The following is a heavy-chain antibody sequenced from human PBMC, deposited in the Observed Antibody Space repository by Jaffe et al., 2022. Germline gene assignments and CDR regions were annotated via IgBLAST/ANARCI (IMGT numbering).Heavy chain of an antibody. V-gene: IGHV3-49*03. Sequence: EVQLVESGGGLVQPGRSLRLSCTASGFTFGDYAMSWFRQAPGKGLEWVGFIRSKAYGGTTEYAASVKGRFTISRDDSKSIAYLQMNSLKTEDTAVYYCTRDLFHYCSGGSCSPAWGQGTLVTVSS. CDR3: TRDLFHYCSGGSCSPA. CDR1: GFTFGDYA. CDR2: IRSKAYGGTT. J-gene: IGHJ5*02. D-gene: IGHD2-15*01.